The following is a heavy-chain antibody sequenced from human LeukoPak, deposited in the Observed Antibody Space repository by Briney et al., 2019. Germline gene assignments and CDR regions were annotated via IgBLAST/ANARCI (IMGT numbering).Heavy chain of an antibody. CDR3: ARLGYCSSARCSNWFDP. CDR1: GGSMSGYY. V-gene: IGHV4-59*01. CDR2: MYYSGGT. Sequence: SETLSLTCTVSGGSMSGYYWSWIRQPPGKGLEWIGYMYYSGGTNYNPSLGSRVTISVDTSKNQFSLKLTSVTAADAAVYYCARLGYCSSARCSNWFDPWGQGTLVTVSS. J-gene: IGHJ5*02. D-gene: IGHD2-2*01.